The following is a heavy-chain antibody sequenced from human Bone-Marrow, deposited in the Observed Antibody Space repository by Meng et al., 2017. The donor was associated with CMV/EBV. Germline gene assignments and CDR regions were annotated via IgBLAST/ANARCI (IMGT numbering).Heavy chain of an antibody. CDR3: AGGVIATPHFDY. CDR2: ISYDGSNR. Sequence: SCAASGFTLSSYAMHWVRQAPGKGLEWVAVISYDGSNRYYEDSVKRRFTISRDNSKNTLYLQMNSLRAEDTTVYYCAGGVIATPHFDYWGQGTLVTVSS. D-gene: IGHD2-21*01. J-gene: IGHJ4*02. V-gene: IGHV3-30*04. CDR1: GFTLSSYA.